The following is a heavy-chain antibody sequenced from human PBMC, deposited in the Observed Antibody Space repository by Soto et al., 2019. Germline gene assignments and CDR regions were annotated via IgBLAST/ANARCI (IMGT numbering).Heavy chain of an antibody. Sequence: AGESLKISCKGSGYSFTSYWIGWVRQMPGKGLEWMGIIYPGDSDTRYSPSFQGQVTISADKSISTAYLQWSSLKASDTAMYYCARIGIAVASAYYYYGMDVWGQGTTVTVSS. CDR1: GYSFTSYW. D-gene: IGHD6-19*01. J-gene: IGHJ6*02. CDR3: ARIGIAVASAYYYYGMDV. CDR2: IYPGDSDT. V-gene: IGHV5-51*01.